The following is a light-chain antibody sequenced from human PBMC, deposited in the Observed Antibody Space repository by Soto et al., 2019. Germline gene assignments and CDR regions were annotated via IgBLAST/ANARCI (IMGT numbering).Light chain of an antibody. J-gene: IGLJ1*01. CDR3: SSYTSSITYV. Sequence: QSAMTQPASVSGSPGQSITISCTGTSGDIGSYNRVSWYQQHPGKAPKLIIYEVSNRPSGVSNRFSGSKSGSTASLTISGLQSEDEADSYCSSYTSSITYVFGTGTKLTVL. CDR2: EVS. CDR1: SGDIGSYNR. V-gene: IGLV2-14*01.